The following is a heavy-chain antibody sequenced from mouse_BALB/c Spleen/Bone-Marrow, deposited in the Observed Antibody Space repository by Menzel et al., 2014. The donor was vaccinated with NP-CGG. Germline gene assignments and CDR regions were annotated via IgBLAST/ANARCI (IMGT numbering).Heavy chain of an antibody. CDR1: GFTFSDYY. CDR3: AGGNYGNYGAMDY. Sequence: DVMLVESGGGLVKPGGSLKLSCAASGFTFSDYYMYWVRQTPEKRLEWVATISDGGSYTYYPDSVKGRFTISRDNAKNNLYLQMSSLKSEDTAMYYCAGGNYGNYGAMDYWGRGTSVTVSS. J-gene: IGHJ4*01. V-gene: IGHV5-4*02. D-gene: IGHD2-1*01. CDR2: ISDGGSYT.